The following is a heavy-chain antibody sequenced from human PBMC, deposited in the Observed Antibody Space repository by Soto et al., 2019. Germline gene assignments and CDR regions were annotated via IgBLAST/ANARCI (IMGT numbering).Heavy chain of an antibody. CDR3: ARDFDFWSGYYTDYYYYMDV. J-gene: IGHJ6*03. D-gene: IGHD3-3*01. CDR1: GFTFSSYS. V-gene: IGHV3-21*01. Sequence: EVQLVESGGGLVKPGGSLRLSCAASGFTFSSYSMNWVRQAPGKGLEWVSSISSSSSYIYYADSVKGRFTISRDNAKNSLYLQMKSLRAEDTAVYYCARDFDFWSGYYTDYYYYMDVWGKGTTVTVSS. CDR2: ISSSSSYI.